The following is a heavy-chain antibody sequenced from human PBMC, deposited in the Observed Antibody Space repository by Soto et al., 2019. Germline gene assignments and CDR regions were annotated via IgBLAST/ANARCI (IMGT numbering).Heavy chain of an antibody. CDR2: ISPYTGNT. J-gene: IGHJ6*02. V-gene: IGHV1-18*01. D-gene: IGHD3-16*01. Sequence: QVQLVQSGAEVKKPGASVKVSCKASGYIFVNYGIAWVRQAPAQGLEWMGWISPYTGNTHSATKVQGRLTMTTDTSTSTAYMDLGSLTSDDTAVYYCVMVDNYVTPTPQDVWGQGTTVTVSS. CDR1: GYIFVNYG. CDR3: VMVDNYVTPTPQDV.